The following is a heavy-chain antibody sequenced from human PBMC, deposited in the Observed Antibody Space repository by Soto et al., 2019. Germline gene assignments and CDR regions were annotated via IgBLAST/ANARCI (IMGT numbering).Heavy chain of an antibody. V-gene: IGHV1-69*13. CDR2: FIPVYRTL. CDR1: GGSFGNSA. CDR3: STGVIWIGYFTVDA. Sequence: SVKVSCKASGGSFGNSAINWVRQTPGQGLEWLGGFIPVYRTLNYAQKFQGRVTITADESTGTAFMTLSSLASDDTAVYYCSTGVIWIGYFTVDAWGQGTRVTVS. J-gene: IGHJ1*01. D-gene: IGHD3-3*01.